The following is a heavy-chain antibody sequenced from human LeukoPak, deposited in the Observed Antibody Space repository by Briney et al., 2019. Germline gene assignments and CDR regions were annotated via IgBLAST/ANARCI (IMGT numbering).Heavy chain of an antibody. CDR2: IIPIFGTA. V-gene: IGHV1-69*05. D-gene: IGHD6-6*01. Sequence: SVKVSCKASGGTLSSYAISWVRQAPGQGLEWMGGIIPIFGTANYAQKFQGRVTITTDESTSTAYMELSSLRSEDTAVYYCASNPYSSSFRGAFDIWGQGTMVTVSS. J-gene: IGHJ3*02. CDR1: GGTLSSYA. CDR3: ASNPYSSSFRGAFDI.